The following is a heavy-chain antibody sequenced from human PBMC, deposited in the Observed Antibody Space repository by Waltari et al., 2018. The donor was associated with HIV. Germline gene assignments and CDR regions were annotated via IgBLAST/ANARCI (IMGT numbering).Heavy chain of an antibody. J-gene: IGHJ5*02. CDR2: IYYTGRT. CDR1: GGAFNSYH. V-gene: IGHV4-59*12. Sequence: QVQLQESGPGLVKPSETLSLTGTVSGGAFNSYHWSWIRQPPGKGLEWIGYIYYTGRTNCNPSLKSRVTISVDTSKNQFSLRLRSVTAADTAVYYCARGLFGVGSNWFDPWGQGILFPVSS. D-gene: IGHD3-3*01. CDR3: ARGLFGVGSNWFDP.